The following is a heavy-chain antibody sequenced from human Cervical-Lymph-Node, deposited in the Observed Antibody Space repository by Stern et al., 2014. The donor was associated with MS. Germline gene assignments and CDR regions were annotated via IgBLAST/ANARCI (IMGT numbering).Heavy chain of an antibody. CDR2: INPTGGNT. CDR1: RYTFNNYY. J-gene: IGHJ4*02. CDR3: TRAGLTGNSTLDY. D-gene: IGHD1-20*01. V-gene: IGHV1-46*02. Sequence: QVQLVQSGAEVKKPGASVRISCKASRYTFNNYYIHWVRQAPGQGLEWMGAINPTGGNTTYAQKFQDRVTVARDTSTSTVYMNLGSLRSEDTAVYYCTRAGLTGNSTLDYWGQGTLVTVSS.